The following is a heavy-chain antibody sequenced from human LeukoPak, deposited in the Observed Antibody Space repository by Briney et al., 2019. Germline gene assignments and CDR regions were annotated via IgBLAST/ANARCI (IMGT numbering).Heavy chain of an antibody. J-gene: IGHJ1*01. Sequence: GESLKISCKGSGYSFTSYWIGWVRQMPGKGLEWMGIIYPGDSDTRYSPSFQGQVTISADKSISTACLQWSSLKASDTAMYYCARGLARYGNAEYFQHWGQGTLVTVSS. D-gene: IGHD3-16*01. CDR2: IYPGDSDT. CDR3: ARGLARYGNAEYFQH. V-gene: IGHV5-51*01. CDR1: GYSFTSYW.